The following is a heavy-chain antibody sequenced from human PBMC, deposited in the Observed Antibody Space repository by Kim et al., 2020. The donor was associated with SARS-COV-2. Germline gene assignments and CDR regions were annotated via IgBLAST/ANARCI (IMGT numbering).Heavy chain of an antibody. Sequence: VRGRLTIARENAKNSLFLQMHSLRAEETAVYYCARGTNSSPFDYWGQGTLVTVSS. J-gene: IGHJ4*02. V-gene: IGHV3-7*04. D-gene: IGHD2-15*01. CDR3: ARGTNSSPFDY.